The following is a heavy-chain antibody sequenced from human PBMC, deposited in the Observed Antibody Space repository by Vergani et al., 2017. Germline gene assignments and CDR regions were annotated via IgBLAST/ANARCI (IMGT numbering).Heavy chain of an antibody. CDR2: ISSSGSTI. CDR1: GFTFSSYE. J-gene: IGHJ3*02. V-gene: IGHV3-48*03. Sequence: EVQLVESGGGLVQPGGSLRLSCAASGFTFSSYEMNWVRQAPGKGLEWVSYISSSGSTIYYADSVKGRFTISRDNAKNSLYLQMNSLRAEDTAVYYCARQILRFLEWPIDAFDIWGQGTMVTVSS. CDR3: ARQILRFLEWPIDAFDI. D-gene: IGHD3-3*01.